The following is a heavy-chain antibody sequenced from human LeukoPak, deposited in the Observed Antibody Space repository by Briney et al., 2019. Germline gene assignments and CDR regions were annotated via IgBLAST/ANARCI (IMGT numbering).Heavy chain of an antibody. J-gene: IGHJ5*02. D-gene: IGHD3-9*01. CDR2: ISSSSRTI. CDR1: GFTFSTYA. V-gene: IGHV3-48*04. Sequence: GGSLRLSCAASGFTFSTYAMAWVRQAPGKGLEWVSYISSSSRTIYYAASVKGRFTISRDNAKNSLYLQMNSLRAEDTAVYYCARCGSKYYDILTGSWGFDPWGQGTLVTVSS. CDR3: ARCGSKYYDILTGSWGFDP.